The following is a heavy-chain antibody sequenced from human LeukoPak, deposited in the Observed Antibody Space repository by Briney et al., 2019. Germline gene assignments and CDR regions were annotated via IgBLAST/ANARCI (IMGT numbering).Heavy chain of an antibody. Sequence: SETLSLTCTVSGGSISSGGYYWSWIRQPPGKGLEWIGYIYHSGSTYYNPSLKSRVTISVDRPKNQFSLKLSSVTAADTAVYYCARDLSGSYHRDDAFDIWGQGTMVTVSS. CDR3: ARDLSGSYHRDDAFDI. CDR1: GGSISSGGYY. V-gene: IGHV4-30-2*01. CDR2: IYHSGST. J-gene: IGHJ3*02. D-gene: IGHD1-26*01.